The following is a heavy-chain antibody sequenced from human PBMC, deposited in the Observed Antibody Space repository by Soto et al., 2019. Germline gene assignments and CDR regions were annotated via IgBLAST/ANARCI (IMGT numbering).Heavy chain of an antibody. CDR2: LNPNTGNS. J-gene: IGHJ4*02. CDR1: GYTFTSYD. Sequence: AAVKVSCKASGYTFTSYDIYWVRQATGQGLEWMGWLNPNTGNSGYAQKFQGRITVTSDTSINTVHMELSSLRSEDTAVYYCARRAETNGWNGFGADKYYFDFWGQGTLVTVSS. CDR3: ARRAETNGWNGFGADKYYFDF. V-gene: IGHV1-8*01. D-gene: IGHD1-1*01.